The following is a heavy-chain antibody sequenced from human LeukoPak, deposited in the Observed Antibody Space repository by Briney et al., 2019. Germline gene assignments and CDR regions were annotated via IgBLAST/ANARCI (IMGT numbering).Heavy chain of an antibody. D-gene: IGHD2-2*01. CDR3: ARWCPASCYYFAY. CDR1: GYSLSSGYY. J-gene: IGHJ4*02. Sequence: PSETLSLTCAVSGYSLSSGYYWGWIRRPPGKGWGGIGRIYDSGSTYYNQSLKRRVTISLHTSKNQFSLNLSSVTAADTAVYYCARWCPASCYYFAYWGQGTLVTVSS. V-gene: IGHV4-38-2*01. CDR2: IYDSGST.